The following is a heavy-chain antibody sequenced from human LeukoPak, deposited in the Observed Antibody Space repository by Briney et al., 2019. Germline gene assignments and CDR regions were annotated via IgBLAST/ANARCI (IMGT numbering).Heavy chain of an antibody. D-gene: IGHD5-12*01. CDR1: GFTFSSYW. Sequence: GGSLRLSCAASGFTFSSYWMHWVRQAPGKGLVWVSRIDSEGSSTSYADSVKGRFTISRDNAKNTLYLQMNSLRAEDTAVYYCARDLYRDYAPDYWGQGTLVTVSS. CDR2: IDSEGSST. CDR3: ARDLYRDYAPDY. V-gene: IGHV3-74*01. J-gene: IGHJ4*02.